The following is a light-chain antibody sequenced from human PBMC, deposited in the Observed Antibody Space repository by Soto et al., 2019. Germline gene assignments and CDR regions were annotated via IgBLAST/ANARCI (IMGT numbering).Light chain of an antibody. CDR3: QQYARSPLT. V-gene: IGKV3-20*01. J-gene: IGKJ3*01. CDR1: QSVTSSY. Sequence: EIVLTQSPGTLSLSPGERATLSCRASQSVTSSYLAWYQQKPGQAPRLLIYGASNTATGIPDRFSGSGSGTDFTLTISRLEPEDFAVYYCQQYARSPLTFGRGTKVDI. CDR2: GAS.